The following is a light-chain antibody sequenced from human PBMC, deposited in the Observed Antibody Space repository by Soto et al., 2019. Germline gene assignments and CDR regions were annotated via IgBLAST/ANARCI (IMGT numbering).Light chain of an antibody. J-gene: IGLJ3*02. Sequence: QSVLTQPASVSGSPGQSITISCTGTSNDVGGYNLVSWFQQHPGKAPKLMISEVNKRPSGVSNRFSGSKSANTASLTISGLQAEDESDDYCCSHVGGSSPQLVFGGGTKLTVL. CDR1: SNDVGGYNL. CDR3: CSHVGGSSPQLV. V-gene: IGLV2-23*02. CDR2: EVN.